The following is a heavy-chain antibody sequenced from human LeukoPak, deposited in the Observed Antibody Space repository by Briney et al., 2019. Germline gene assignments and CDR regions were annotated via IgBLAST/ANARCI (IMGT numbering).Heavy chain of an antibody. CDR1: GFSFSTYW. J-gene: IGHJ4*02. Sequence: TGGSLRLSCAASGFSFSTYWMHWVRQDEGKGLMWVSRINPDGRTTDYADSGKGRFSISRDNAKRTLYLEMNSLRAEDTAVYYCARGDGTSWGLPFWGQGTLVTVPS. D-gene: IGHD5-24*01. V-gene: IGHV3-74*01. CDR3: ARGDGTSWGLPF. CDR2: INPDGRTT.